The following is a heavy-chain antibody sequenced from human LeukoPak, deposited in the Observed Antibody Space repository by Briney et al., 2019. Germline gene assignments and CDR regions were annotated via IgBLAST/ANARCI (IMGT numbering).Heavy chain of an antibody. Sequence: GRSLRLSCAASGFTFDDYAMHWVRHAPGKGLEWVSGISWNSGSIGYADSVKGRFTISRDNAKNSLYLQMNSLRAEDTALYYCAKGGASGLGIDYWGQGTLVTVSS. D-gene: IGHD3-3*01. CDR1: GFTFDDYA. V-gene: IGHV3-9*01. CDR2: ISWNSGSI. J-gene: IGHJ4*02. CDR3: AKGGASGLGIDY.